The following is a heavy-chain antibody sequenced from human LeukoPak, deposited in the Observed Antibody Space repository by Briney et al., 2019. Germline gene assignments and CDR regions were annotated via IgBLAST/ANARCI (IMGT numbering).Heavy chain of an antibody. CDR1: GFTFSGFA. V-gene: IGHV3-73*01. D-gene: IGHD1-26*01. J-gene: IGHJ4*02. Sequence: PGGSLRLSCAVSGFTFSGFAMHWVRQASGKGLEWVGRIRSKANSYATAYAASVKGRFTISRDESKNTAYLQMNSLKTEDTAVYYCTRLSDGSGTDKKHDYWGQGTLVTVSS. CDR3: TRLSDGSGTDKKHDY. CDR2: IRSKANSYAT.